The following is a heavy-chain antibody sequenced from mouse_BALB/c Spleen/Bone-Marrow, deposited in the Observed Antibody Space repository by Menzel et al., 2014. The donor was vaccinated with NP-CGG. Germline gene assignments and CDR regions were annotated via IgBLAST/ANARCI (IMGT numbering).Heavy chain of an antibody. Sequence: EVQGVESGAELVKPGASVKLSCTASGFNIKDTCMHWVKQRPEQGLEWIGRIDNANGDTKSDHKFPGKATITANTPSNTAYLQLSSLTSENTAVYYCARWEYYAMDYWGQGTPVTVSS. D-gene: IGHD4-1*01. CDR3: ARWEYYAMDY. J-gene: IGHJ4*01. V-gene: IGHV14-3*02. CDR2: IDNANGDT. CDR1: GFNIKDTC.